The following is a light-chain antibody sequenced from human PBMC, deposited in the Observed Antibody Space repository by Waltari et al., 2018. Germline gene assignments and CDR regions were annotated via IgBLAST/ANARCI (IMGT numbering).Light chain of an antibody. CDR2: DNN. V-gene: IGLV1-40*01. CDR1: SSNIGAGYD. Sequence: SSSNIGAGYDVHWYQQLPGTAPKLLIYDNNNRPSGVPDRFSGSKSGTSASLAITGLQAEDEADYYCQSYDRSLSGSVFGGGTKLTVL. CDR3: QSYDRSLSGSV. J-gene: IGLJ2*01.